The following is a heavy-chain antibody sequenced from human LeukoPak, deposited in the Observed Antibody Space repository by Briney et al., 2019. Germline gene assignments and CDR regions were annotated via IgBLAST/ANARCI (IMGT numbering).Heavy chain of an antibody. V-gene: IGHV4-39*01. D-gene: IGHD6-13*01. Sequence: SETLSLTCIVSGGSISSSSYYWGWIRQPPVKGLEWIGSIYYSGSTYYNPSLKSRVTISEDTSKNQFSLKVSSVTAADTAVYYCVRIAAAGTGLPRYYYYMDVWGKGTTVTMSS. CDR1: GGSISSSSYY. CDR3: VRIAAAGTGLPRYYYYMDV. CDR2: IYYSGST. J-gene: IGHJ6*03.